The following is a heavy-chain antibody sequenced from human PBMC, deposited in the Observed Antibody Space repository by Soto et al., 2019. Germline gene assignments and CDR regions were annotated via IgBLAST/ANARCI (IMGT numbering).Heavy chain of an antibody. CDR2: ISNDGSNK. CDR3: AKDYSTWCMDV. CDR1: GFTFRSYG. J-gene: IGHJ6*02. V-gene: IGHV3-30*18. Sequence: QVQLVESGGGVVQPGRSLRLSWAASGFTFRSYGMHWVRLAQGKGLEWVAVISNDGSNKYYADSVKGRFTISRDTSKNTLYLQMNSLRAEDTAAYYCAKDYSTWCMDVWGQGTTVTVSS. D-gene: IGHD6-13*01.